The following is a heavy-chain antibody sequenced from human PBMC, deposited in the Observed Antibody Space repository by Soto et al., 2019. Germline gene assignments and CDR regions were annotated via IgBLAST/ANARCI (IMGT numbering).Heavy chain of an antibody. CDR3: ARVSKSTFDF. CDR1: CDSVSSSDW. J-gene: IGHJ4*02. Sequence: SETLSLTCAVSCDSVSSSDWWNWVRQPPGKGLEWIGEVFHTGSTNYNPSLESRVTISVDKSKNQFSLKLSSVTAADAAVYYCARVSKSTFDFWGQGTLVTVSS. CDR2: VFHTGST. V-gene: IGHV4-4*02. D-gene: IGHD4-4*01.